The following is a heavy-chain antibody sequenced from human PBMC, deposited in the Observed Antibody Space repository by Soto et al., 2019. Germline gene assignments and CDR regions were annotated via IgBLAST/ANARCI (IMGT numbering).Heavy chain of an antibody. CDR2: IYPGDSDT. CDR3: ARRQGLTYGMDV. J-gene: IGHJ6*02. V-gene: IGHV5-51*01. Sequence: PRESLKISCKASGYSFATYWIGWVRQMPGKGLEWMGIIYPGDSDTRYSPSFQGQVTISADKSISTTYLQWNSLKASDTAMYYCARRQGLTYGMDVWGQGTTVTVSS. CDR1: GYSFATYW. D-gene: IGHD6-25*01.